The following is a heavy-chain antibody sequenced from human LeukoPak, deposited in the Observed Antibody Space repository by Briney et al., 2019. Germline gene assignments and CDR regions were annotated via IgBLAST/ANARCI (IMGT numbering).Heavy chain of an antibody. CDR1: GGSISSYY. D-gene: IGHD1-26*01. J-gene: IGHJ5*02. CDR2: IYTSGST. CDR3: AREKVATTGFNWFDP. V-gene: IGHV4-4*07. Sequence: PSETLSLTCTVSGGSISSYYWSWIRQPAGKGLEWIGRIYTSGSTNYNPSLKSRVTMSVDTSKNQFSLKLCSVTAADTAVYYCAREKVATTGFNWFDPWGQGTLVTVSS.